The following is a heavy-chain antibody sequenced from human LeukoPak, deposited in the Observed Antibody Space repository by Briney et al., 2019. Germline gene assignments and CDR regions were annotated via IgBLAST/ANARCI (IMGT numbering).Heavy chain of an antibody. D-gene: IGHD1-26*01. CDR2: INPSGGST. J-gene: IGHJ4*02. V-gene: IGHV1-46*01. Sequence: ASVNVSCKASGYTFTSYYMHWVRQAPGQGLAWMGIINPSGGSTSYAQKFQGRVTMTRDTSTSTVYMELSSLRSEDTALYYCARESSVGATSVWGQGTLVTVSS. CDR3: ARESSVGATSV. CDR1: GYTFTSYY.